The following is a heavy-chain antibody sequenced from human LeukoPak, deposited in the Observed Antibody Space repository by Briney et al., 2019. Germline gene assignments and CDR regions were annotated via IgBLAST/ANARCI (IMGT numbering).Heavy chain of an antibody. D-gene: IGHD3-10*01. J-gene: IGHJ4*02. Sequence: SETLSLTCSVSGASISGYYWSWIRQPPGKGLEWLGYFYYSGSPSYNPSLKSRVSMSVDTSKRQFSLKLASVTAADTAVYYCARGNYHGDRVRGVYFDYWGQGTLVSVSS. V-gene: IGHV4-59*01. CDR3: ARGNYHGDRVRGVYFDY. CDR2: FYYSGSP. CDR1: GASISGYY.